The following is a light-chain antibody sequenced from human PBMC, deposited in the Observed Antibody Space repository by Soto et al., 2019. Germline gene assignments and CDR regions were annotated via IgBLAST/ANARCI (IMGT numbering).Light chain of an antibody. V-gene: IGKV1-39*01. J-gene: IGKJ4*01. CDR1: QSITNY. CDR3: QQSYSTPLT. Sequence: DIQMTQSPSSLSASVGDRVTITCRASQSITNYLNWYQQKPGKAPKLLIYAASILQSGVPSRFSGSVSGTDFTLTISSLQPEDFATYYCQQSYSTPLTFGGGTKVEIK. CDR2: AAS.